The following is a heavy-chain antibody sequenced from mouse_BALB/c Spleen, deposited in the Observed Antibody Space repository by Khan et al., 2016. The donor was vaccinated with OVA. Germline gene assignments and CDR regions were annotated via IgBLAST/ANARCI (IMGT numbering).Heavy chain of an antibody. Sequence: EVELVESGGGLVQPGGSRKLSCVASGFTFSGFGMHWVRQVPEKGLEWVAYISSGSSTIYYADTLKGRFTISRDNPKNTLFLQMTSLRSKATAMYYCARSDYYGVAYWGQGTLVTVSA. CDR1: GFTFSGFG. V-gene: IGHV5-17*02. D-gene: IGHD1-1*01. J-gene: IGHJ3*01. CDR2: ISSGSSTI. CDR3: ARSDYYGVAY.